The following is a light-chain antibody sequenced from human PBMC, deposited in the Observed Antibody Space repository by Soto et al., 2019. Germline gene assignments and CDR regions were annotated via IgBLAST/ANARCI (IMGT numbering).Light chain of an antibody. V-gene: IGKV3-15*01. CDR3: QQYNNWWT. Sequence: EIVMTPSPATLSVSPGERATLSCRASQSVRSSLAWYQQKPGQAPRLLIYGASTRATGFPARFSGSGYGTEFTLTISSLQSEDFAVYYCQQYNNWWTFGQGTKVDIK. J-gene: IGKJ1*01. CDR1: QSVRSS. CDR2: GAS.